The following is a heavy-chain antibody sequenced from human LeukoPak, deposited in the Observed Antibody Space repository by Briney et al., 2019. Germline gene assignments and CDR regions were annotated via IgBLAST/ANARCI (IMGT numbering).Heavy chain of an antibody. V-gene: IGHV1-18*01. D-gene: IGHD6-6*01. CDR1: GYTFTSYG. Sequence: GASVKVSCKASGYTFTSYGISWVRQAPGQGLEWMGWISAYNGNTNYAQKLQGRVTMTTDTSTSTAYMELRSLRSDDTAVYYCASSSSGRGFPYYFDYWGQGTLVTVSS. J-gene: IGHJ4*02. CDR3: ASSSSGRGFPYYFDY. CDR2: ISAYNGNT.